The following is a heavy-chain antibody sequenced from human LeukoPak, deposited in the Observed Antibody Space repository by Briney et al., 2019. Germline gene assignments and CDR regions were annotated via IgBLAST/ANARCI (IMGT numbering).Heavy chain of an antibody. D-gene: IGHD5-24*01. V-gene: IGHV4-61*02. J-gene: IGHJ5*02. CDR1: GGSINSGSYF. CDR2: IYTSGTT. Sequence: PSQTLSLTCTVSGGSINSGSYFWSWIRQPAGKGLEWIGRIYTSGTTNYNPSLKSRVTISVDTSKNQFSLKLSSVTAADTAVYYCAARSEINWFDPWGQGTLVTASS. CDR3: AARSEINWFDP.